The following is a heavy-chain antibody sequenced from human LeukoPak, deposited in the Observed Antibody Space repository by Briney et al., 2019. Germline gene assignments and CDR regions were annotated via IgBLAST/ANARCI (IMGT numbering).Heavy chain of an antibody. V-gene: IGHV3-53*01. CDR2: IYSGGST. CDR1: GFTLSSNY. J-gene: IGHJ4*02. CDR3: ARVWVGETAQDY. Sequence: GGSLRLSCAASGFTLSSNYMSWVRHAPGKGLEWVSVIYSGGSTYYGDSLKGRFTISRDNSKYTLYLQMNSLRAEDTAVYYCARVWVGETAQDYWGQGTLVTVSS. D-gene: IGHD3-10*01.